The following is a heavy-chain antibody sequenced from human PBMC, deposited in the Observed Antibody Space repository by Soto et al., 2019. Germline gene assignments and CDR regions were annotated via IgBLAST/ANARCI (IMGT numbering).Heavy chain of an antibody. J-gene: IGHJ4*02. CDR2: INAGNGNT. D-gene: IGHD6-19*01. CDR3: ARGGSGWPFDY. CDR1: GYTFSSYA. Sequence: QVQIVQSGAEVKKPGASVKVSCKASGYTFSSYAIYWVRQAPGQRLEWMGWINAGNGNTEYSQKFQGRVTISRDASATTSYMELSSLRSEDTGVYYCARGGSGWPFDYWGQGTLVTVAS. V-gene: IGHV1-3*01.